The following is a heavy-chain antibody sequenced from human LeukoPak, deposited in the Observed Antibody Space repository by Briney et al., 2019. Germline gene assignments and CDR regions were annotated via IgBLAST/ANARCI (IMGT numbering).Heavy chain of an antibody. V-gene: IGHV3-48*04. J-gene: IGHJ4*02. D-gene: IGHD3-10*01. CDR2: ISSGSGTV. CDR1: GFSFSSYS. CDR3: ARYDGGSGPFDY. Sequence: PGGSLRLSCAASGFSFSSYSMNWVRQAPGKGLEYVSYISSGSGTVYYADSVQGRFTISRDNAKNSLYLQMNSLSAEDTAVYYCARYDGGSGPFDYWGQGTLVTVSS.